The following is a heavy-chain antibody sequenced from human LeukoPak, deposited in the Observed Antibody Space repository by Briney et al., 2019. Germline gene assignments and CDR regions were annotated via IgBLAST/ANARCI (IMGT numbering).Heavy chain of an antibody. Sequence: PGGSLRLSCAASGFTFSSYAMSWARQAPGKGLEWVSAISGSGGSTYYADSVKGRFTISRDNSKNTLYLQMNSLRAEDTAVYYCAKDQGLRYFDWLALNWFDPWGQGTLVTVSS. CDR1: GFTFSSYA. D-gene: IGHD3-9*01. J-gene: IGHJ5*02. V-gene: IGHV3-23*01. CDR3: AKDQGLRYFDWLALNWFDP. CDR2: ISGSGGST.